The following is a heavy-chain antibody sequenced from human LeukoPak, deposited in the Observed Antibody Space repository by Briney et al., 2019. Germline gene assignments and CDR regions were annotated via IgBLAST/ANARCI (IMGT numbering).Heavy chain of an antibody. D-gene: IGHD2-21*02. CDR3: AKDRWGDYYFDY. CDR1: GFTFRNFG. J-gene: IGHJ4*02. Sequence: PGRSLRLSCAASGFTFRNFGMHWVRQAPGRGPEWVAVISSDGSKKDYVDSVKGRFTISRDNSNNTLNLQMNGLRPEDTAVYYCAKDRWGDYYFDYWGQGTRVTVSS. V-gene: IGHV3-30*18. CDR2: ISSDGSKK.